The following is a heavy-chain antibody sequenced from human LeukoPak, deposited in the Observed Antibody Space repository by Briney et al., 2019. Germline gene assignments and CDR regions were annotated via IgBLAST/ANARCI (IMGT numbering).Heavy chain of an antibody. D-gene: IGHD3-10*01. CDR3: ATMVREFSNWFDP. Sequence: GGSLRLSCAASGFTFSDYYMSWIRQAPGKGLEWVSYISSSSSYTNYADSVKGRFTISRDNAKNSLYLQMNSLGAEDTAVYYCATMVREFSNWFDPWGQGTLVTVSS. CDR1: GFTFSDYY. J-gene: IGHJ5*02. V-gene: IGHV3-11*03. CDR2: ISSSSSYT.